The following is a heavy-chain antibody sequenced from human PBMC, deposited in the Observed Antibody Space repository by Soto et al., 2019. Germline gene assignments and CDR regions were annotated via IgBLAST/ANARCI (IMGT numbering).Heavy chain of an antibody. CDR2: IIPIXXTX. CDR1: GGTFSSYA. V-gene: IGHV1-69*13. Sequence: GASVKVSCKASGGTFSSYAISWVRQAPGQGIEWMGGIIPIXXTXXXXXKXXGRVTITADESTSTAYMELSSLRSEDTAVYYCARAEGYSYGYDLFDYWGRGTLVTVSS. D-gene: IGHD5-18*01. J-gene: IGHJ4*02. CDR3: ARAEGYSYGYDLFDY.